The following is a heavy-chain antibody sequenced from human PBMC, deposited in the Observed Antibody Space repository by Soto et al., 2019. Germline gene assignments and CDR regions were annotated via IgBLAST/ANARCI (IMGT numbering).Heavy chain of an antibody. CDR2: ISAYNGNT. CDR1: GYTFTSYG. CDR3: ARDQFSDSSGYPRRSDAFDI. V-gene: IGHV1-18*01. Sequence: ASVKVSCKASGYTFTSYGISWVRQAPGQGLEWMGWISAYNGNTNYAQKLQGRVTMTTDTSTSTAYMELRSLRSDDTAVYYCARDQFSDSSGYPRRSDAFDIWGQGTMVTVS. J-gene: IGHJ3*02. D-gene: IGHD3-22*01.